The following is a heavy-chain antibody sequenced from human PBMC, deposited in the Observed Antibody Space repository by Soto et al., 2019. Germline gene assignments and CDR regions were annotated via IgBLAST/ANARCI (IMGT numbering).Heavy chain of an antibody. CDR1: GFTFSNYA. D-gene: IGHD6-13*01. CDR3: ARDQWGRVDIAAAGPFDY. V-gene: IGHV3-23*01. Sequence: EVQLLESGGGLVQPGGSLRLSCTASGFTFSNYAMSWVRQGPGKGLEWVSAISGSGANTHYTDSVKGRFTISRDNSKNTLYLHMNSLRVEDTAVYYCARDQWGRVDIAAAGPFDYWGQGTLVTVSS. J-gene: IGHJ4*02. CDR2: ISGSGANT.